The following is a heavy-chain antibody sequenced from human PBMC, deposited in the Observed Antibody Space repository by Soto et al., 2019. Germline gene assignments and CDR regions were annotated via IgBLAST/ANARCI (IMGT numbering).Heavy chain of an antibody. V-gene: IGHV3-21*01. D-gene: IGHD1-26*01. CDR3: ARDIVGAPNNFDY. CDR2: ISSSSSYI. J-gene: IGHJ4*02. CDR1: GFTFSSYS. Sequence: GGSLRLSCAASGFTFSSYSMNWVRQAPGKGLEWVSSISSSSSYIYYADSVKGRFTISRDNAKNSLYLQMNSLRAEDTAVYYCARDIVGAPNNFDYWGQGTLVTVSS.